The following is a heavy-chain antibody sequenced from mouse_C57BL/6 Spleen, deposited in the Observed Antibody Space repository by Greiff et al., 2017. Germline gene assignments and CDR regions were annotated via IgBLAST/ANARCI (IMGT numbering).Heavy chain of an antibody. CDR1: CYTFTSYW. D-gene: IGHD3-3*01. V-gene: IGHV1-53*01. CDR2: INPSNGGT. Sequence: QVQLQQPGTELVKPGASVKLSCKASCYTFTSYWMHWVKQRPGQGLEWIGNINPSNGGTNYNEKFKSKATLTVDKSSSTAYMQLSSLTSEDSAVYYCAREGEGLYYFDYWGQGTTLTVSS. J-gene: IGHJ2*01. CDR3: AREGEGLYYFDY.